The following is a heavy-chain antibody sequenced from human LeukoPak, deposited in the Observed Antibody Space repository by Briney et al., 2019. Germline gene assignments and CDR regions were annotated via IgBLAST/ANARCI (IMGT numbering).Heavy chain of an antibody. V-gene: IGHV4-59*08. D-gene: IGHD7-27*01. CDR2: ISNSGRT. J-gene: IGHJ6*02. CDR3: ARHGAWGARYYYYGLDV. Sequence: SETLSLTCTVSGGSISSYYWSWIRQPPGKGLEWIGYISNSGRTKYNPSLQSRAAILVDTSKNEFSLKLTSVTAADTAVYFCARHGAWGARYYYYGLDVWGQGTTVTVSS. CDR1: GGSISSYY.